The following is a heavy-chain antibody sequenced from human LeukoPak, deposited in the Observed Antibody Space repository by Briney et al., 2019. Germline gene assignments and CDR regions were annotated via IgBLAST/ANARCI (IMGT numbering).Heavy chain of an antibody. CDR3: ARGWANGRLFFTDAFDI. CDR1: GDSFSSNSAT. Sequence: SQTLSLTCAISGDSFSSNSATWDWIRQSPSRGLEWLGTTYYRSKWYNGYAVSVKSRLNINPDTSKNQFSLQLNSVTPEDTAVYYCARGWANGRLFFTDAFDIWGQGTMVTVSS. V-gene: IGHV6-1*01. D-gene: IGHD2-8*01. J-gene: IGHJ3*02. CDR2: TYYRSKWYN.